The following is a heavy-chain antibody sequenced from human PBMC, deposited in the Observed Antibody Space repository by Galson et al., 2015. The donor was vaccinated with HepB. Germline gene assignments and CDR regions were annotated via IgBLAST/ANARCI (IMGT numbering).Heavy chain of an antibody. V-gene: IGHV4-39*07. Sequence: SETLSLTCAVSGGSISSSSYYWGWIRQPPGKGLEWIGEINHRGSTNYNPSLKGRVTISVDTAKNQFSLKLSSVTAADTAVYYCARGIGSWGLDFDYWGQGTLVTVSS. CDR1: GGSISSSSYY. CDR3: ARGIGSWGLDFDY. CDR2: INHRGST. D-gene: IGHD6-13*01. J-gene: IGHJ4*02.